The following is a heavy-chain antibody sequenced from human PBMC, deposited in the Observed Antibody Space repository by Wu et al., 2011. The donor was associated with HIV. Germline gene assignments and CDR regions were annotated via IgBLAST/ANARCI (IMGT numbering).Heavy chain of an antibody. V-gene: IGHV1-69*14. CDR1: GGSFSSYA. CDR3: ARGRQGSADLWPRGSYYDSSGSSTDFDY. Sequence: QVQLVQSGAEVRKPGSSVKVSCKASGGSFSSYAISWVRQAPGQGLEWMGGIIPISGTSKYAQKFQGRVTISADKSTSTAYMELRSLRSEDTGVYYCARGRQGSADLWPRGSYYDSSGSSTDFDYWGQGTLVTVSS. D-gene: IGHD3-22*01. J-gene: IGHJ4*02. CDR2: IIPISGTS.